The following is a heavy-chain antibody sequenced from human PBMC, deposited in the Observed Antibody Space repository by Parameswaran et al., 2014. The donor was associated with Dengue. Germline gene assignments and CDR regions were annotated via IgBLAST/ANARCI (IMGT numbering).Heavy chain of an antibody. D-gene: IGHD6-13*01. CDR3: AADWQYSSSWLTFDY. CDR2: IVVGSGNT. J-gene: IGHJ4*02. V-gene: IGHV1-58*01. Sequence: WVRQAPGQRLEWIGWIVVGSGNTNYAQKFQERVTITRDMSTSTAYMELSSLRSEDTAVYYCAADWQYSSSWLTFDYWGQGTLVTVSS.